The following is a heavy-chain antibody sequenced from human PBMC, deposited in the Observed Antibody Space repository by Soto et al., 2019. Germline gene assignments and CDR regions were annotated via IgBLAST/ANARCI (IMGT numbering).Heavy chain of an antibody. CDR2: IIPMFGAA. CDR1: GGTFSSYG. CDR3: AREAPGDTFMEDAFDI. D-gene: IGHD3-3*02. J-gene: IGHJ3*02. Sequence: QVQLVQSGAEVRKPGSSVKVSCKASGGTFSSYGISWVRQAPGQGLEWMGGIIPMFGAANYAQKFQGRVTITADESTSTAYMELSSLRSEDTAVYYCAREAPGDTFMEDAFDIWGQGTIVTVSS. V-gene: IGHV1-69*12.